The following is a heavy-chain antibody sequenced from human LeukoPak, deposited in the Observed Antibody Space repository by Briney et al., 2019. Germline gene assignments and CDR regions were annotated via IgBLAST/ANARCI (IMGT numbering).Heavy chain of an antibody. CDR2: IYYTGTI. CDR3: ARHEPRNSPFDY. CDR1: GASISRSTYY. D-gene: IGHD1-14*01. J-gene: IGHJ4*02. V-gene: IGHV4-39*01. Sequence: SETLSLTCAVSGASISRSTYYWGWTRQTPGKGLEWIASIYYTGTILNNPSLQSRVTMSVDVSKNHFSLKLRSVTAADTAVYYCARHEPRNSPFDYWGQGTLVTVSS.